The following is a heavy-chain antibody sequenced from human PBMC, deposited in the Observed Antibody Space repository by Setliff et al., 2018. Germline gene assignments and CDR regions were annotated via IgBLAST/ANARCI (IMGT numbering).Heavy chain of an antibody. CDR1: GASISSYY. Sequence: SETLSLTCSVSGASISSYYWSWIRQPPGKGLEWIGYIYTSGTTKYNPSLKSRVTISIDTSKSQFSVRLNSVTAADTAVYYCARHWDFCGGNCPHNSIDYWGRGALVTVSS. J-gene: IGHJ4*02. D-gene: IGHD2-21*02. CDR3: ARHWDFCGGNCPHNSIDY. V-gene: IGHV4-59*08. CDR2: IYTSGTT.